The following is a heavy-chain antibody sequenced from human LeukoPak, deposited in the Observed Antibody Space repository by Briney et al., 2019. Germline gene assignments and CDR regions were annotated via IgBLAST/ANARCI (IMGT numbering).Heavy chain of an antibody. V-gene: IGHV3-7*01. CDR2: IKQDGSEK. Sequence: PGGSLRLSCAASGFTFSSYWMSWVRQAPGKGLEWVANIKQDGSEKYYVDSVEGRFTISRDNAKNSLYLQMNSLRAEDTAVYYCARDCAMATINVYFDYWGQGTLVTVSS. CDR1: GFTFSSYW. J-gene: IGHJ4*02. CDR3: ARDCAMATINVYFDY. D-gene: IGHD5-12*01.